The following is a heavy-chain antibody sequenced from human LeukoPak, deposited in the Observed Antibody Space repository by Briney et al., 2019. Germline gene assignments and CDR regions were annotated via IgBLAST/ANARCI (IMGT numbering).Heavy chain of an antibody. CDR2: IIPIFGTA. D-gene: IGHD3-22*01. J-gene: IGHJ3*02. CDR1: GGTFSSYA. Sequence: SVKVSCKASGGTFSSYAISWVRQAPGQGLEWMGRIIPIFGTANYAQKFQGRVTITTDESTSTAYMELSSLRSEDTAVYYCAREHDSSGYRGTFDAFDIWRQGTMVTVSS. CDR3: AREHDSSGYRGTFDAFDI. V-gene: IGHV1-69*05.